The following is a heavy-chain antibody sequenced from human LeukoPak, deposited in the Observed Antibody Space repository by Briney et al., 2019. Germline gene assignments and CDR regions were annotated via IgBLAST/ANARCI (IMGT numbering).Heavy chain of an antibody. CDR2: IYYSGST. CDR1: GGSISSSSYY. Sequence: PSETLSLTCTVSGGSISSSSYYWGWIRQPPGKGLEWIGSIYYSGSTYYNPSLKSRVTISVDTSKNQFSLKLSSVTAADTAVYYCARDWRYYYGSGSSESAFDYWGQGTLVTVSS. V-gene: IGHV4-39*07. D-gene: IGHD3-10*01. J-gene: IGHJ4*02. CDR3: ARDWRYYYGSGSSESAFDY.